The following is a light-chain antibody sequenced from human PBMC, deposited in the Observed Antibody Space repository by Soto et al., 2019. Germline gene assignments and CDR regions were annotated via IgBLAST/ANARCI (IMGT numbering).Light chain of an antibody. CDR3: AAWDDSLKVVV. Sequence: QSVLTQPPSASGTPGQRVTMSCSGSRPNIGSNTVNWYPQLPGTAPKVLIYSNDQRPSGVPDRFSGSKSGTSASLAISGLQSEDEADYYCAAWDDSLKVVVFGGGTKLTVL. CDR2: SND. V-gene: IGLV1-44*01. CDR1: RPNIGSNT. J-gene: IGLJ2*01.